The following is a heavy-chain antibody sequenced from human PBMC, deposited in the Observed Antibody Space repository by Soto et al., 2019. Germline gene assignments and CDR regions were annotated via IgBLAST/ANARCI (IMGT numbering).Heavy chain of an antibody. J-gene: IGHJ4*02. CDR3: AKDRAYYDSSGTIDY. V-gene: IGHV3-30-3*01. Sequence: GGSLRLSCAASGFTFSSYAMHWVRQAPGKGLEWVAVISYDGSNKYYADSVKGRFTISRDNSKNTLYLQMNSLRAEDTAVYYCAKDRAYYDSSGTIDYWGQGTLVTVSS. CDR1: GFTFSSYA. D-gene: IGHD3-22*01. CDR2: ISYDGSNK.